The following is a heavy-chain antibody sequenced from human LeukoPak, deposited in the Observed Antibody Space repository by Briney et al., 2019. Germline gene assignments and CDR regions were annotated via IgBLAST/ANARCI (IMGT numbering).Heavy chain of an antibody. CDR3: AKGGERTYYDFWSAYGIDY. CDR1: GFTFSSYA. Sequence: GGSLRLSCAASGFTFSSYAMSWVRQAPGKGLEWVSAISGSGGSTYYADSVKGRFTISGDNSKNTLYLQMNSLRAEDTAVYYCAKGGERTYYDFWSAYGIDYWGQGTLVTVSS. CDR2: ISGSGGST. J-gene: IGHJ4*02. V-gene: IGHV3-23*01. D-gene: IGHD3-3*01.